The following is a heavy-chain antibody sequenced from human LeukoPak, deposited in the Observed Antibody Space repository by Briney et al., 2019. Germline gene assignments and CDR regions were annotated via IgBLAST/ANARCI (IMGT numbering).Heavy chain of an antibody. CDR2: ISSSSSYI. CDR1: GFTFSSYS. D-gene: IGHD3-22*01. CDR3: ARDNPYYYDSSGYQFDY. J-gene: IGHJ4*02. V-gene: IGHV3-21*01. Sequence: NSGGSLRLSCAASGFTFSSYSMNWVRQAPGKGLEWVSSISSSSSYIYYADSAKGRFTISRDNAKNSLYLQMNSLRAEDTAVYYCARDNPYYYDSSGYQFDYWGQGTLVTVSS.